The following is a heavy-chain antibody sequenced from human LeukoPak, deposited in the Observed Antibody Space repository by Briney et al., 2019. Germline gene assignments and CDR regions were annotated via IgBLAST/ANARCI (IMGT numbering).Heavy chain of an antibody. CDR2: IYYSGST. J-gene: IGHJ6*02. V-gene: IGHV4-59*08. D-gene: IGHD6-19*01. CDR3: ARQFYSSGWRTPWDYYYGMDV. CDR1: GGSISSYY. Sequence: PSETLSLTCTVSGGSISSYYWSWIRQPPGKGLEWIGYIYYSGSTNYNPSLKSRVTISVDTSKNQFSLKLSSVTAADTAVYYCARQFYSSGWRTPWDYYYGMDVWGQGTTVTVSS.